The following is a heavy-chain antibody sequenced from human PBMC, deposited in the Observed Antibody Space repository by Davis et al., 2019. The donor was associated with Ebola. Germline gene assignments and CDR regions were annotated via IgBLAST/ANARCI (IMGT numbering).Heavy chain of an antibody. D-gene: IGHD1-1*01. Sequence: ASVKVSCKASGYTFTGYYMHWVRQAPGLGLEWMGWINPNSGGTNYAQKFQGWVTMTRDTSISTAYMELRRLRSDDTAVYYCARDRGTPYGMDVWGQGTTVTVSS. CDR2: INPNSGGT. CDR1: GYTFTGYY. J-gene: IGHJ6*02. V-gene: IGHV1-2*04. CDR3: ARDRGTPYGMDV.